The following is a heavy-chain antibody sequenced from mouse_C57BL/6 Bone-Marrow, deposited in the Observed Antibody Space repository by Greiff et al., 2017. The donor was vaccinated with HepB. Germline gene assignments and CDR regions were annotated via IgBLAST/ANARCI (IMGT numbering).Heavy chain of an antibody. CDR1: GFNIKDDY. Sequence: VQLQQSGAELVRPGASVKLSCTASGFNIKDDYMHWVKQRPEQGLEWSGWIDPENGDTVYASKFQGKSTITADTSSNTAYLQLSSLTSEDTAVYYCTTYYYGFDYWGQGTTLAVSS. V-gene: IGHV14-4*01. CDR2: IDPENGDT. CDR3: TTYYYGFDY. D-gene: IGHD1-1*01. J-gene: IGHJ2*01.